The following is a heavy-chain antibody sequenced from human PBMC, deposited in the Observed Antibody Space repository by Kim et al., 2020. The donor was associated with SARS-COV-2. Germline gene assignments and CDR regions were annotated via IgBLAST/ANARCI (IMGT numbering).Heavy chain of an antibody. CDR1: GFTLSSYW. D-gene: IGHD2-2*01. J-gene: IGHJ3*02. V-gene: IGHV3-7*03. CDR2: IKQDGIEK. Sequence: GGSLRLSCVASGFTLSSYWMNWVRQAPGKGLEWVANIKQDGIEKYYVDSVKGRFTISRDNAKNSLYLQMNSLRADDTAVYYCARALVVVPAGNIFDMWG. CDR3: ARALVVVPAGNIFDM.